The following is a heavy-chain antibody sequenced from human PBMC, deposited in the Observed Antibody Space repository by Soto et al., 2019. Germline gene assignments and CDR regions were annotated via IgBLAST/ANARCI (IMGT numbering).Heavy chain of an antibody. CDR1: GYSFTSYW. CDR2: IYPGDSDT. CDR3: ATQVVWSGYSTPRPGYYFDY. J-gene: IGHJ4*02. D-gene: IGHD3-3*01. Sequence: PGESLKISCKGSGYSFTSYWIGWVRQMPGKGLEWMGIIYPGDSDTRYSPSFQGQVTISADKSISTAYLQWSSLKASDTAMYYCATQVVWSGYSTPRPGYYFDYWGQGTLVTVSS. V-gene: IGHV5-51*01.